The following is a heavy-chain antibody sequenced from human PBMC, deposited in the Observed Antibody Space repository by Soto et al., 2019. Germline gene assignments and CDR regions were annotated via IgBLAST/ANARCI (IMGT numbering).Heavy chain of an antibody. D-gene: IGHD2-15*01. CDR3: AVPKEDYCSGGSCYLGAFDI. J-gene: IGHJ3*02. CDR1: GGTFSSNA. CDR2: IIPIFGTA. V-gene: IGHV1-69*13. Sequence: GASVKVSCKASGGTFSSNAISWVRQAPGQGPEWMGGIIPIFGTANYGQKFQGRVTITADESTCTAYMELSSLRSEDTAVYYCAVPKEDYCSGGSCYLGAFDIWGQGTMVTVSS.